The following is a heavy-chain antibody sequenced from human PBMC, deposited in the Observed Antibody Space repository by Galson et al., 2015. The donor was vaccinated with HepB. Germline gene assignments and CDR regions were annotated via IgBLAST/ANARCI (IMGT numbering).Heavy chain of an antibody. D-gene: IGHD3-16*01. Sequence: SVNVSCKASGYTFTGYYIHWVRQAPGQGLEWMGRINPNSGDTNFAQTFQGRVTLTRDTSINIAYMELSRLGSDDTAVYFCARGTRGGPDCWGQGTLVTVSS. CDR1: GYTFTGYY. CDR3: ARGTRGGPDC. V-gene: IGHV1-2*06. CDR2: INPNSGDT. J-gene: IGHJ4*02.